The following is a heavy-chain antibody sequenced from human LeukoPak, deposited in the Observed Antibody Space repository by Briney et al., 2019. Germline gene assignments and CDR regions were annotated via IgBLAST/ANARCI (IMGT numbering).Heavy chain of an antibody. CDR3: SEGYFEPFDH. CDR1: GVSVSTSH. J-gene: IGHJ4*02. Sequence: PSETLSLTCNVSGVSVSTSHWNWIRQRPGKGLEWIGCLSYTGKTDYNPTLKSRVSISLGSSNNHFSLKLTSVTAADTAVYYCSEGYFEPFDHWGQGILVTVSS. D-gene: IGHD2/OR15-2a*01. V-gene: IGHV4-59*02. CDR2: LSYTGKT.